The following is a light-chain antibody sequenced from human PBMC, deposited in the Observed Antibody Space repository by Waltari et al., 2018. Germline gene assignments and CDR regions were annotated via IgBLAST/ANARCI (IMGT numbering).Light chain of an antibody. Sequence: QLMLTQSPSASASLGDSVKLTCTLRSGHSTYAIAWHQQQPAKGPRYLMKVNNDGTHSKGDGIPDRFSGSSSGAERYLTISSLQSEDDAEYYCQTWGPGIRVFGGGTKLTVL. J-gene: IGLJ3*02. CDR3: QTWGPGIRV. CDR1: SGHSTYA. CDR2: VNNDGTH. V-gene: IGLV4-69*01.